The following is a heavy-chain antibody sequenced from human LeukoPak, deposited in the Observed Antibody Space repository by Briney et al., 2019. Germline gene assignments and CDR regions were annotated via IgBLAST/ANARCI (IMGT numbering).Heavy chain of an antibody. D-gene: IGHD3/OR15-3a*01. CDR2: ISDSGATT. CDR3: AKLPWGTGYSSEFDY. J-gene: IGHJ4*02. V-gene: IGHV3-23*01. CDR1: GFTFKTYA. Sequence: GGSLRLSCAASGFTFKTYAMSWVRQAPGNGLDWVSTISDSGATTYYADSVKGRFTISRDNSKNTLYLQMNSLRAEDTAIYSCAKLPWGTGYSSEFDYWGQGTLVTVSS.